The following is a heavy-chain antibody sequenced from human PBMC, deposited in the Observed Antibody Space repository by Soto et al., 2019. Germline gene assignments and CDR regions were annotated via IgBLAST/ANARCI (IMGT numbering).Heavy chain of an antibody. D-gene: IGHD3-16*01. Sequence: QVTLKESGPVLVKPTETLTLTCTVSGFSLSNARMGVSWIRQPPGKALEWLAHIFSNDEKSYSTSLKSRLTISKDTSKSPVVLTMTNMDPVDTATYYCARISTRIMITSLDPWGQGTLVTVSS. V-gene: IGHV2-26*01. J-gene: IGHJ5*02. CDR3: ARISTRIMITSLDP. CDR1: GFSLSNARMG. CDR2: IFSNDEK.